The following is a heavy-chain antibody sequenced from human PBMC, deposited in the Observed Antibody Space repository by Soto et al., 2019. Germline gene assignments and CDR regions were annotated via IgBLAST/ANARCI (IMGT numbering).Heavy chain of an antibody. CDR1: GGTFSSYT. Sequence: SVKVSCKASGGTFSSYTISWVRQAPGQGLEWMGRIIPILGIANYAQKLQGRVTITADKSTSTAYMELSSLRSEDTAVYYCARDRYDFWGVYPLDYWGQGTLVTVSS. D-gene: IGHD3-3*01. CDR2: IIPILGIA. CDR3: ARDRYDFWGVYPLDY. J-gene: IGHJ4*02. V-gene: IGHV1-69*04.